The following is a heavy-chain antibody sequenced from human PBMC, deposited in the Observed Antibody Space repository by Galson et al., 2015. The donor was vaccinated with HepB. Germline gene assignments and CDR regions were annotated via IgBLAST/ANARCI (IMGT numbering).Heavy chain of an antibody. CDR3: AKARRNILSS. CDR2: ISYDGSNK. D-gene: IGHD2/OR15-2a*01. Sequence: SLRLSCAASGFTFSSYGMHWVRQAPGKGLEWVAVISYDGSNKYYADSVKGRFTISRDNSKNTLYLKMNSLRAEDTAVYYCAKARRNILSSWGQGTMVTVSS. V-gene: IGHV3-30*18. J-gene: IGHJ3*01. CDR1: GFTFSSYG.